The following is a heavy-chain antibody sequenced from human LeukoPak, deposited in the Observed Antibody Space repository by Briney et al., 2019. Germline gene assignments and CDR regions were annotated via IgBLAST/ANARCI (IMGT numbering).Heavy chain of an antibody. CDR3: ARLVATPRTKNYMDV. CDR2: ISSSGSTI. CDR1: GFTFSDYY. D-gene: IGHD5-12*01. V-gene: IGHV3-11*01. Sequence: GGSLRLSCAASGFTFSDYYMSWIRQAPGKGLEWISYISSSGSTIYYADSVKGRFTISRDNAKNSLYLQMNSLRAEDTAVYYCARLVATPRTKNYMDVWGKGTTVTVSS. J-gene: IGHJ6*03.